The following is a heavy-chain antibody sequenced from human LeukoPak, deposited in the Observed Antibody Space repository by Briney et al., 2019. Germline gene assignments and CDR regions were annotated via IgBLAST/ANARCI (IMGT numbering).Heavy chain of an antibody. CDR1: GFTFSAYA. Sequence: GGSLRLSCTASGFTFSAYAMMWDRQAPGKGPEWVSAIRGGGGSAFYADSVKGRFTISRDNSKYTLLLQMNSLRAEDTAVYYCARDPNGDYIGAFDMWGPGTMVTVSS. V-gene: IGHV3-23*01. D-gene: IGHD4-17*01. CDR3: ARDPNGDYIGAFDM. J-gene: IGHJ3*02. CDR2: IRGGGGSA.